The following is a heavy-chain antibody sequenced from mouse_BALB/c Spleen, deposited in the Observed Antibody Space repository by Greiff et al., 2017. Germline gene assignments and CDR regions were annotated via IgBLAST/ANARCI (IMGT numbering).Heavy chain of an antibody. CDR3: ARSHYYGPSWFAY. V-gene: IGHV5-17*02. D-gene: IGHD1-2*01. J-gene: IGHJ3*01. Sequence: DVKLVESGGGLVQPGGSRKLSCAASGFTFSSFGMHWVRQAPEKGLEWVAYISSGSSTIYYADTVKGRFTISRDNPKNTLFLQMTSLRSEDTAMYYCARSHYYGPSWFAYWGQGTLVTVSA. CDR2: ISSGSSTI. CDR1: GFTFSSFG.